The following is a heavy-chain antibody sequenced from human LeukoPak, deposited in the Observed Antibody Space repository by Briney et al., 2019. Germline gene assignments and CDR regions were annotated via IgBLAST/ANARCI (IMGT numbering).Heavy chain of an antibody. V-gene: IGHV3-43*01. CDR3: ARAFDILTGYLDY. D-gene: IGHD3-9*01. CDR1: GFTFDDCS. Sequence: GGSLRLSCAASGFTFDDCSMHWVRQAPGKGLEWISVITWNADRTYYADSVKGRFTISRDNSKNSLYLQMNTLRTEDTGLYYCARAFDILTGYLDYWGQGTLVTVSS. CDR2: ITWNADRT. J-gene: IGHJ4*02.